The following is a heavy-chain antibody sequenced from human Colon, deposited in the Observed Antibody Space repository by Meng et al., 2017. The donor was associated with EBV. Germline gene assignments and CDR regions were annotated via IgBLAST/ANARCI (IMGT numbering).Heavy chain of an antibody. Sequence: GPVHESGPGLVKPSGTLSLPCAVAGGSLSSRNWWSWVRQPPGKGLEWIGEIYHSGSTNYNPSLKSRVTISVDESKNQFSLRLSSVTAADTAVYYCARVGAYCGGDCYHPRWGQGTLVTVSS. D-gene: IGHD2-21*02. CDR1: GGSLSSRNW. CDR3: ARVGAYCGGDCYHPR. V-gene: IGHV4-4*02. J-gene: IGHJ4*02. CDR2: IYHSGST.